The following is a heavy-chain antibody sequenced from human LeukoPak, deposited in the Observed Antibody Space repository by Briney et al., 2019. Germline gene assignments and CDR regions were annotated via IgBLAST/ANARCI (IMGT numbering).Heavy chain of an antibody. V-gene: IGHV3-64*01. J-gene: IGHJ4*02. Sequence: GGSLRLSCAASGFTFSSYAMHWVRQAPGKGLEYVSAISSNGGSTYYANSVKGRFTISRDNSKNTLYLQMGSLRAEDMAVYYCARGPGYSSSWPGGFDYWGQGTLVTVSS. D-gene: IGHD6-13*01. CDR1: GFTFSSYA. CDR2: ISSNGGST. CDR3: ARGPGYSSSWPGGFDY.